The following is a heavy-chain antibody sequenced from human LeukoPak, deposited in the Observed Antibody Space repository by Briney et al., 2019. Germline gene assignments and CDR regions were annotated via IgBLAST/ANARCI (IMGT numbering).Heavy chain of an antibody. CDR1: GGSFSGYY. D-gene: IGHD3-3*01. J-gene: IGHJ3*02. V-gene: IGHV4-34*01. CDR2: INHSGST. Sequence: SETLSLTCAVYGGSFSGYYWSWIRQPPGKGLEWIGEINHSGSTNYNPSLKSRVTISVDTSKNQFSLKLSSVTAADAAVYYCARAGYDFWSGYPTPLGIWGQGTMVTVSS. CDR3: ARAGYDFWSGYPTPLGI.